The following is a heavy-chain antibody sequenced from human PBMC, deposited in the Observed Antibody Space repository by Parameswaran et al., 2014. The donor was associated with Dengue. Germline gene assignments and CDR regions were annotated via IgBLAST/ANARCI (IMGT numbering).Heavy chain of an antibody. CDR2: ISSSGSTI. J-gene: IGHJ4*02. Sequence: VRQAPGKGLEWVSYISSSGSTIYYADSVKGRFTISRDNAKNSLYLQMNSLRAEDTAVYYCAREAVTYVDYWGQGTLVTVSS. V-gene: IGHV3-11*04. D-gene: IGHD4-17*01. CDR3: AREAVTYVDY.